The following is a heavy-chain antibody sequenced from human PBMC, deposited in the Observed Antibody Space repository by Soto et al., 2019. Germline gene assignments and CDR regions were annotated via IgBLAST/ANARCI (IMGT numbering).Heavy chain of an antibody. V-gene: IGHV4-31*03. CDR2: IYCSGST. CDR3: ARGVLP. D-gene: IGHD3-16*01. Sequence: QVQLQESGPGLVKPSQTLSLTCTVSGGSISSGGYYWSWIRQHPGKGLEWIGSIYCSGSTSYNPSPTGRVTISVDTSKNQFSLKLSSVTAAHTAVYYCARGVLPWGQGTLVTVSS. CDR1: GGSISSGGYY. J-gene: IGHJ5*02.